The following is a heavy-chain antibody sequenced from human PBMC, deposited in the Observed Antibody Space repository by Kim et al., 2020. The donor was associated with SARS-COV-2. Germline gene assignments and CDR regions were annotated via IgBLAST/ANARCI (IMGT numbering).Heavy chain of an antibody. J-gene: IGHJ4*02. V-gene: IGHV3-23*01. D-gene: IGHD3-9*01. CDR3: AKAGIDWLDFDY. Sequence: YYADSVKGRFTISRDNSKNTLYLQMNSLRAEDTAVYYCAKAGIDWLDFDYWGQGTLVTVSS.